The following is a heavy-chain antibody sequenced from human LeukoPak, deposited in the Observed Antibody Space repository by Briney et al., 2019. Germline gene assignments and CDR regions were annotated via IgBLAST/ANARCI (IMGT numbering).Heavy chain of an antibody. V-gene: IGHV3-7*01. D-gene: IGHD3-10*01. CDR2: IKQDGTET. CDR1: GFTFSSFW. CDR3: ARDYYTSGSYLGP. Sequence: GGSLRLSCVVSGFTFSSFWMSWVRQAPGKGLEWVANIKQDGTETYYVDSVKGRFTVSRDNAKNSLYLQMDSLRVEDTAVYYCARDYYTSGSYLGPWGQGTLVTVSP. J-gene: IGHJ5*02.